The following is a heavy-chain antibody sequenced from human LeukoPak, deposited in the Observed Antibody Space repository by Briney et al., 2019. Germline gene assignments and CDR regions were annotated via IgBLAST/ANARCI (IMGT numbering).Heavy chain of an antibody. CDR1: GGSISSGSYY. CDR2: IYTSGST. D-gene: IGHD6-13*01. CDR3: ARDGGSSWYDPYYYYYMDV. Sequence: SETLSLTCTVSGGSISSGSYYWSWIRQPAGKGLEWIGRIYTSGSTNYNPSLKSRVTISVDTPKNQFSLKLSSVTAADTAVYYCARDGGSSWYDPYYYYYMDVWGKGTTVTVSS. J-gene: IGHJ6*03. V-gene: IGHV4-61*02.